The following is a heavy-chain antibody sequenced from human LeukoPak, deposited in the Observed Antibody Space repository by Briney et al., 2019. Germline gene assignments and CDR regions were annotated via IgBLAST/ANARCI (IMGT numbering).Heavy chain of an antibody. D-gene: IGHD1-26*01. CDR2: IYYSGST. CDR1: GGSISSGDYY. J-gene: IGHJ3*02. CDR3: ARSRKGIVGATEGAFDI. Sequence: SETLSLTCTVSGGSISSGDYYWSWIRQPPGKGLEWIGYIYYSGSTNYNPSLKSRVTISVDTAKNQFSLKLSSVTAADTAVYYCARSRKGIVGATEGAFDIWGQGTMVTVSS. V-gene: IGHV4-61*08.